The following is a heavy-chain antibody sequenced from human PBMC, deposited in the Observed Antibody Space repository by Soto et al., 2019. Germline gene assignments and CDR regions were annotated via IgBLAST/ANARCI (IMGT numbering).Heavy chain of an antibody. J-gene: IGHJ5*02. CDR3: ARHRARNWFDP. CDR2: IYYSGST. D-gene: IGHD6-6*01. CDR1: GGSISSSSYS. V-gene: IGHV4-39*01. Sequence: SDTLSLTCIVSGGSISSSSYSWGWIRQPPGKGLEWIGSIYYSGSTYYNPSLKSRVTISVDTSKNQFSLKLSSVTAADTAVFYCARHRARNWFDPWGQGTLVTVSS.